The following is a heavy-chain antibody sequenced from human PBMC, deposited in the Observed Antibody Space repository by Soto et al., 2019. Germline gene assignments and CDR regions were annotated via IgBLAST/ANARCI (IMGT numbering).Heavy chain of an antibody. Sequence: QVQLVESGGGVVQPERSLRLSCAASGFTFSSYAMHWVRQAPGKGLEWVAVISYDGSNKYYADSVKGRFTISRDNSKNTLYRQMNSLRAEDTAVYYCARGEWLQFRNGDIDYWGQGTLVTVSS. V-gene: IGHV3-30-3*01. J-gene: IGHJ4*02. CDR1: GFTFSSYA. CDR3: ARGEWLQFRNGDIDY. D-gene: IGHD5-12*01. CDR2: ISYDGSNK.